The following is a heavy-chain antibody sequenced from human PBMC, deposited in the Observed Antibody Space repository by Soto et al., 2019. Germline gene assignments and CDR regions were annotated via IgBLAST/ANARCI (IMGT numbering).Heavy chain of an antibody. CDR3: ARDLGQQLFDY. CDR2: ISAYNGNT. J-gene: IGHJ4*02. Sequence: QVQLVQSGAEVKKPGASVNVSCKASGYTFTSYGISWVRQAPGQGLEWMGWISAYNGNTKYAQKLQGRVTMTTDTSPSTAYMELRRLRSDDTAVYYCARDLGQQLFDYWGQGTLVTVSS. V-gene: IGHV1-18*01. D-gene: IGHD6-13*01. CDR1: GYTFTSYG.